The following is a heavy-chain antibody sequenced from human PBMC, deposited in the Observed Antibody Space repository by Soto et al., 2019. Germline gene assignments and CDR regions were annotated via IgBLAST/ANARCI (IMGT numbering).Heavy chain of an antibody. J-gene: IGHJ3*02. CDR2: INPNSGGT. V-gene: IGHV1-2*04. Sequence: GASVKVSCKASGYTFTGYYMHWVRQAPGQGLEWMGWINPNSGGTNYAQKFQGWVTMTRDTSISTAYMELSRLRSDDTAVYYCARSGTTVTNVGAFDIWGQGTMVTVSS. CDR1: GYTFTGYY. D-gene: IGHD4-17*01. CDR3: ARSGTTVTNVGAFDI.